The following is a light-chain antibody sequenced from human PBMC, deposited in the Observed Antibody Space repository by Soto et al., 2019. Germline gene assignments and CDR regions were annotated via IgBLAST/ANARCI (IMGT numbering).Light chain of an antibody. Sequence: EIVMTQSPATLSVSPGERATLSCRASQSVSNNLAWYQHKPGQAPRLLIYTASTRAAGIPARFSGSGSGTEFTLTISSLLSEDFGVYYCQQYNNWPRTFGQGTKVEFK. J-gene: IGKJ1*01. CDR2: TAS. V-gene: IGKV3-15*01. CDR3: QQYNNWPRT. CDR1: QSVSNN.